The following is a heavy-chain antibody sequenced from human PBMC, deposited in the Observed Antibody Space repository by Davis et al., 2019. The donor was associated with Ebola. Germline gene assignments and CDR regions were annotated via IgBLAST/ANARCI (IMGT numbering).Heavy chain of an antibody. D-gene: IGHD2-2*01. J-gene: IGHJ6*02. CDR3: ARGQKVALPGWYYYGMDV. Sequence: PSETLSLTCTVSGGSISSYYWSWIRQPPGKGLEWIGYIYYSGSTNYNPSLKSRVTISVDTSKNQFSLKLSSVTAADTAVYYCARGQKVALPGWYYYGMDVWGQGTTVTVSS. CDR2: IYYSGST. V-gene: IGHV4-59*01. CDR1: GGSISSYY.